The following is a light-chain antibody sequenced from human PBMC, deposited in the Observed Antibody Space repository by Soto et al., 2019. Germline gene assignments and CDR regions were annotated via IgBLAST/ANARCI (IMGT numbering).Light chain of an antibody. CDR2: AAS. CDR1: ESISGH. J-gene: IGKJ5*01. CDR3: QQSYSTLSIT. Sequence: DIQMTQSPSPLSASLGDRVTITSRPGESISGHLNWYQQKPGKAPKLLIYAASSLQNGVPSRFSGSGSGTDFTLTISNLQPEDFATYYCQQSYSTLSITFGQGTRLEIK. V-gene: IGKV1-39*01.